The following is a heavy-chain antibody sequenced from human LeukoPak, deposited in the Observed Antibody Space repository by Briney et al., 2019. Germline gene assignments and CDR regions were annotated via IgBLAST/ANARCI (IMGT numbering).Heavy chain of an antibody. J-gene: IGHJ4*02. CDR3: AKVSLYYYGSGSYYYFDY. CDR2: ISGSGGST. V-gene: IGHV3-23*01. Sequence: GGSLRLSCAASGFTFSDYWMHWVRQAPGKGLEWVSAISGSGGSTYYADSVKGRFTISRDNSKNTLYLQMNSLRAEDTAVYYCAKVSLYYYGSGSYYYFDYWGQGTLVTVSS. CDR1: GFTFSDYW. D-gene: IGHD3-10*01.